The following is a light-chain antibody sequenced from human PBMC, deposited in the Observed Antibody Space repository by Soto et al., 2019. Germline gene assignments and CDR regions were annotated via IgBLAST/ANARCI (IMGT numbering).Light chain of an antibody. CDR3: SSYTSSSTRV. J-gene: IGLJ1*01. V-gene: IGLV2-14*01. CDR2: DVS. Sequence: QSALTQPASVSGSPGQSITISCTGTSSDVCGYNYVSWYQQHPGKAPKPMIYDVSNRPSGVSNRFTGSKSGNTASLTISGLQAEDEADYYCSSYTSSSTRVFGTGTKVTVL. CDR1: SSDVCGYNY.